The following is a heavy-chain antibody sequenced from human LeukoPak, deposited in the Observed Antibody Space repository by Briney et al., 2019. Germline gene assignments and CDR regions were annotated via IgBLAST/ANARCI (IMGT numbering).Heavy chain of an antibody. CDR1: GFTFSSAA. V-gene: IGHV3-23*01. CDR3: AKDGYGDYVGWFDP. CDR2: ITGSDDAT. Sequence: GGSLRLSCAASGFTFSSAAMTWVHQAPGKGLEWVSTITGSDDATYYADSVKDRFTISRDNSKNTLYLQMNSLRAEDTAVYYCAKDGYGDYVGWFDPWGQGTLVTVSS. D-gene: IGHD4-17*01. J-gene: IGHJ5*02.